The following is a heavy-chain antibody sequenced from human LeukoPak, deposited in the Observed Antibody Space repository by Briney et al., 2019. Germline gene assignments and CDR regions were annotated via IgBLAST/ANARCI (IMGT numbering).Heavy chain of an antibody. CDR1: GYTFTGYY. CDR2: INPNSGGT. J-gene: IGHJ4*02. D-gene: IGHD1-26*01. Sequence: ASVKVSCKASGYTFTGYYMHWVRQAPGQGLEWMGWINPNSGGTNYAQKFQGRVTMTRDTSISTAYMELSSLRSEDTAVYYCARALSGSYRFDYWGQGTLVTVSS. V-gene: IGHV1-2*02. CDR3: ARALSGSYRFDY.